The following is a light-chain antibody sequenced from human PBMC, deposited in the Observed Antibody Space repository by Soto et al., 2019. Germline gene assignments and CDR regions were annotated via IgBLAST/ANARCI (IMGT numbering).Light chain of an antibody. Sequence: QSALTQPVSVSGSPGQSITISCTGTSSDVGGYNYVSWYQQHPGKAPKLMIYDVSNRPSGVSNRSSGSKSGNTASLTISGLQAEDEADYYCSSYTSSSTLFGGGTKLTVL. V-gene: IGLV2-14*01. CDR3: SSYTSSSTL. CDR2: DVS. CDR1: SSDVGGYNY. J-gene: IGLJ2*01.